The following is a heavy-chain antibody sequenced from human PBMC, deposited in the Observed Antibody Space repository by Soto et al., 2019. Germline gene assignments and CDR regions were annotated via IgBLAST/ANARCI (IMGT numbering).Heavy chain of an antibody. D-gene: IGHD3-3*02. Sequence: TVGSLRLSCAASGFTFSSYAMSWVRQAPGKGLEWVAVISDSGGSKYYADSVKGRFTISRDNSKNTLYLQMNSLRAEDTAVCYCAKDPTDRIFGVVDWFDPWGQGTLVTVTS. CDR3: AKDPTDRIFGVVDWFDP. CDR2: ISDSGGSK. CDR1: GFTFSSYA. J-gene: IGHJ5*02. V-gene: IGHV3-23*01.